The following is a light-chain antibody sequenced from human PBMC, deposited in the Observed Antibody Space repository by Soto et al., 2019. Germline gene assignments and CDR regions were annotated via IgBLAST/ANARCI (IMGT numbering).Light chain of an antibody. J-gene: IGLJ2*01. CDR2: GNY. V-gene: IGLV1-40*01. CDR3: QAYDRSLSGFVI. CDR1: SSNIGAGYD. Sequence: QTVVTQPPSVSGAPGQRVIISCTGSSSNIGAGYDVHWYQQLPGTAPKLLIYGNYHRPSGVPDRFSGSKSDTSASLAITGLRAEDEGDYYCQAYDRSLSGFVIFGGGTKLTVL.